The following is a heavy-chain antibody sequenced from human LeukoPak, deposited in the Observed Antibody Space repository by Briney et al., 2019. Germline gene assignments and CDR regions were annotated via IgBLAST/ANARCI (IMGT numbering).Heavy chain of an antibody. CDR3: ARGGSYYLYFDY. CDR2: ISTYNGNT. CDR1: GYTFTSHG. V-gene: IGHV1-18*01. J-gene: IGHJ4*02. D-gene: IGHD1-26*01. Sequence: ASVKVSCKASGYTFTSHGISWVRQAPGQGLEWMGWISTYNGNTNYAQKLQGRVSMTTDTSTSTAYMELRSLRSDDTAVYYCARGGSYYLYFDYWGQGTLVTVSS.